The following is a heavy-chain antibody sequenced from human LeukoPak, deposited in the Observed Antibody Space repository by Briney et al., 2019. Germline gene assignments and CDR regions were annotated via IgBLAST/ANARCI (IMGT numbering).Heavy chain of an antibody. CDR2: MNPNSGNT. J-gene: IGHJ5*02. D-gene: IGHD3-10*01. CDR3: ARSTMVRGRNWFDP. Sequence: ASVKVSCTASGYTFTSYDINWVRQATGQGLEWMGWMNPNSGNTGYAQKFQGRVTMTRNTSISTAYMELSSLRSEDTAVYYCARSTMVRGRNWFDPWGQGTLVTVSS. CDR1: GYTFTSYD. V-gene: IGHV1-8*01.